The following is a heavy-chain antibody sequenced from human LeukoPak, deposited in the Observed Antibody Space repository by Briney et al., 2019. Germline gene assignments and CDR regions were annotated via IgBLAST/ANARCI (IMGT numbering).Heavy chain of an antibody. CDR2: IYYDGSNQ. V-gene: IGHV3-33*01. CDR1: GLRFRNYG. CDR3: ATDRNSGKYYDY. D-gene: IGHD1-26*01. J-gene: IGHJ4*02. Sequence: GGSLRLSCVVSGLRFRNYGMHWVRQAPGKGLEWVAVIYYDGSNQYYADSVKGRFTVSRDNANNTLYLQMDSLRAEDTAVYYCATDRNSGKYYDYWGQGTLVTVSS.